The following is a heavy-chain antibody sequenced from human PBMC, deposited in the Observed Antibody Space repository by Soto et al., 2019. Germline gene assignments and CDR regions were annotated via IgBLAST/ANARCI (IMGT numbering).Heavy chain of an antibody. CDR2: TYYRSKWYY. Sequence: SQTLSLTCAITGDRVSSNSAVWGGVIQSPSRGLEWLGRTYYRSKWYYEYAVSVRGRITINPDTSKNQYSLQLNSVTPEDTAVYFCARGEQYSGRIFDYWGQGTLVTVSS. J-gene: IGHJ4*01. V-gene: IGHV6-1*01. CDR3: ARGEQYSGRIFDY. CDR1: GDRVSSNSAV. D-gene: IGHD1-26*01.